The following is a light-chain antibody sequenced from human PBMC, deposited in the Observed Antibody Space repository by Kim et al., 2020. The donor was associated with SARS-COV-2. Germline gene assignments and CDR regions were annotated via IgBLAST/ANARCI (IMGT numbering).Light chain of an antibody. J-gene: IGKJ4*02. V-gene: IGKV3-15*01. Sequence: VAPSESATLSSRASQTVSAYLAWYQQKPGQAPRLLIYDASTRATCVPARFSGSGSGTEFTLSISSLQSEDFAVYYCQHYARWPLTFGGGTKVDIK. CDR3: QHYARWPLT. CDR1: QTVSAY. CDR2: DAS.